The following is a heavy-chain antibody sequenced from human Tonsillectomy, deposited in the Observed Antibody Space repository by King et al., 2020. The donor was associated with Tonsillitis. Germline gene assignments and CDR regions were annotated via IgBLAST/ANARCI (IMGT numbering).Heavy chain of an antibody. CDR1: GYTFTRYG. V-gene: IGHV1-18*01. CDR2: ISPYNGNT. J-gene: IGHJ6*03. Sequence: QLVQSGAEVKKPGASVKVSCKASGYTFTRYGINWVRQAPGQGLEWMGWISPYNGNTNYAQMLQDRVTMTTDTSTSTAYMELRSLRSDDTAVYYCARDPRHCSTSSCYGKFYSYYYMDVWGKGTTVTVSS. D-gene: IGHD2-2*01. CDR3: ARDPRHCSTSSCYGKFYSYYYMDV.